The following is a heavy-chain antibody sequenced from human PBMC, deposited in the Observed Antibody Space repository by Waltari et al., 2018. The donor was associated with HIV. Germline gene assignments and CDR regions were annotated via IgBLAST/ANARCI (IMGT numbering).Heavy chain of an antibody. D-gene: IGHD3-3*01. J-gene: IGHJ6*02. Sequence: EVLLVESGGGLVQPGGSLRLSCAASGFIVSSNYMSWVRQAPGKGLEWVSYISTSGGTIHYADSVKGRFTISRDSAKNSLYLQMDSLRAEDTALYYCARADFWNGHFMGLDVWGQGTTVTVS. CDR3: ARADFWNGHFMGLDV. V-gene: IGHV3-48*04. CDR1: GFIVSSNY. CDR2: ISTSGGTI.